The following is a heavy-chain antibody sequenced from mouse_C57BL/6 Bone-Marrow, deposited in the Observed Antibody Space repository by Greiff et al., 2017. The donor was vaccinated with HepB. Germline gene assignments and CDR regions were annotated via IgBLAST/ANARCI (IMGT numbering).Heavy chain of an antibody. V-gene: IGHV4-1*01. CDR3: AMYYYGSRGYYAMDY. CDR2: INPDSSTI. J-gene: IGHJ4*01. D-gene: IGHD1-1*01. CDR1: GIDFSRYW. Sequence: EVKLLQSGGGLVQPGGSLKLSCAASGIDFSRYWMSWVRRAPGKGLEWIGEINPDSSTINYAPSLKDKFIISRDNAKNTLYLQMSKVRSEDTALYYCAMYYYGSRGYYAMDYWGQGTSVTVSS.